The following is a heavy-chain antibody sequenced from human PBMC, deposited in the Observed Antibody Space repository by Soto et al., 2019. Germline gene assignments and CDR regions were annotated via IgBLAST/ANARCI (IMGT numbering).Heavy chain of an antibody. Sequence: ASVKVSCKASGYTFTSYGISWVRQAPGQGLEWMGWISAYNGNTNYAQKLQGRVTMTTDTSTSTAYMELRSLRSDDTAVYYCARVLYLGYCSSTSCWVIDYWGQGTLVTVSS. CDR2: ISAYNGNT. D-gene: IGHD2-2*01. CDR1: GYTFTSYG. J-gene: IGHJ4*02. CDR3: ARVLYLGYCSSTSCWVIDY. V-gene: IGHV1-18*01.